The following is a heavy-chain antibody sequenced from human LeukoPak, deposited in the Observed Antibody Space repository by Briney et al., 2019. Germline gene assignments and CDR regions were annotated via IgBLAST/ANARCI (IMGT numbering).Heavy chain of an antibody. Sequence: PGGSLRLSCAASGFTFSSYWMSWVRQAPGKGLEWVANIKQDGSEKYYVDSVKGRFTISRDNAKNSLYLQMNSLRAEDTAVYYCARDSRSGWYAEYFDYWGQGTLVTVSS. D-gene: IGHD6-19*01. J-gene: IGHJ4*02. CDR3: ARDSRSGWYAEYFDY. CDR1: GFTFSSYW. CDR2: IKQDGSEK. V-gene: IGHV3-7*01.